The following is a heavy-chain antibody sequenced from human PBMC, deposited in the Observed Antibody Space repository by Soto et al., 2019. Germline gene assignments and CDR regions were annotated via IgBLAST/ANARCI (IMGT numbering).Heavy chain of an antibody. CDR1: GDSITTSSYY. D-gene: IGHD6-19*01. CDR2: IYYSGNT. V-gene: IGHV4-39*01. Sequence: QLQLQESGPGLVKPSETLSLTCTASGDSITTSSYYWGWIRQPPGKGLEWIGSIYYSGNTYYNPSLESRVTISVDTSNNQFSLKLYSVTAADTAVYYCARQGGSGAGRYFQRWGQGTLVTVSS. J-gene: IGHJ1*01. CDR3: ARQGGSGAGRYFQR.